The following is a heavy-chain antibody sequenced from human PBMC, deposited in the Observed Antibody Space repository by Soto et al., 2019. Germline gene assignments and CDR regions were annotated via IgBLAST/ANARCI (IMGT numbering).Heavy chain of an antibody. CDR1: GYTFTRYG. V-gene: IGHV1-18*01. CDR3: AREGDVPYYYYGMDV. Sequence: QVHLVQSGAEVKKPGASVKVSCKTSGYTFTRYGISWVRQAPGQGLEWMGWISGYDGSTNFAQKVQDRVTMTTDTSPSTGYMELTSLTSDDTAVYYCAREGDVPYYYYGMDVWGQGTTVTVSS. J-gene: IGHJ6*02. D-gene: IGHD2-21*02. CDR2: ISGYDGST.